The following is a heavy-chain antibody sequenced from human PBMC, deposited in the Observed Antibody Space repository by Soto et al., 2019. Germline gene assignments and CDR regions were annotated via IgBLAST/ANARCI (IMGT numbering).Heavy chain of an antibody. CDR3: ARAPSLTVTTYYFDY. CDR2: ISSSSSYT. J-gene: IGHJ4*02. D-gene: IGHD4-17*01. V-gene: IGHV3-11*05. Sequence: QVQLVESGGGLVKPGGSLRLSCAASGFTFSDYYMSWIRQAPGNGLEWVSYISSSSSYTNYADSVKGRFTISRDNAKNSLYLQMNSLRAEDTAVYYCARAPSLTVTTYYFDYWGQGTLVTVSS. CDR1: GFTFSDYY.